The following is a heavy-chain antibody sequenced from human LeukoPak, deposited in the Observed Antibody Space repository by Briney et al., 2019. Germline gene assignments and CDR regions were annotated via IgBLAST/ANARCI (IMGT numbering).Heavy chain of an antibody. CDR1: GFTFSNAW. J-gene: IGHJ6*02. V-gene: IGHV3-15*01. Sequence: WGSLRLTCAASGFTFSNAWMSWVRQAPGKGLEWVGRIKSKTDGGTTDYAAPVKGRFTISRDDSKNTLYLQMNSLKTEDTAVYYCTTAAGRGYYYYGMDVWGQGTTVTVSS. CDR3: TTAAGRGYYYYGMDV. D-gene: IGHD6-19*01. CDR2: IKSKTDGGTT.